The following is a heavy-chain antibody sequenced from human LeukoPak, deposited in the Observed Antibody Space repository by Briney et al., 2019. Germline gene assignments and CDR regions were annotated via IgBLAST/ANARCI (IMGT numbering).Heavy chain of an antibody. Sequence: GGSLRLSCANSGFTFSSYWMHWVRQAPGKGLVWGSRIKTDGSSTTYADFVQGRFTISRDNAKNTLYLQMNSLRADDTAVYYCVRGRGVPEYYFDYWGQGPLVTVSS. V-gene: IGHV3-74*01. CDR3: VRGRGVPEYYFDY. J-gene: IGHJ4*02. CDR2: IKTDGSST. CDR1: GFTFSSYW. D-gene: IGHD2-2*01.